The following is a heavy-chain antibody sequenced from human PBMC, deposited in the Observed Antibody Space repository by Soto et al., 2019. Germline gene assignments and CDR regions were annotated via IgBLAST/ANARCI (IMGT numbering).Heavy chain of an antibody. CDR1: GFTFSNNA. Sequence: ESGGGVVQSGRPLRLSCVGSGFTFSNNAMHWVRQAPGKGLEWVAFISYDGSEIFYADSVKGRFTISRDNPQNTLFLHMNSPRADDTAVYYCAIARVEDSSLDHWGQGTLVTVSS. V-gene: IGHV3-30*03. D-gene: IGHD3-3*01. CDR3: AIARVEDSSLDH. CDR2: ISYDGSEI. J-gene: IGHJ4*02.